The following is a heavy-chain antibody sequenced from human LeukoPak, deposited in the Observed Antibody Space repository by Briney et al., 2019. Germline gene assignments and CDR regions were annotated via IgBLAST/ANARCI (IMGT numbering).Heavy chain of an antibody. CDR3: ASGGQTELYGMDV. CDR2: ISYDRSNK. J-gene: IGHJ6*02. V-gene: IGHV3-30-3*01. D-gene: IGHD1-26*01. Sequence: GGSLRLSCAASGFTFSSYAMHWVRQAPGKGLEWVAVISYDRSNKYYADSVKGRFTISRDNSKNTLYLQMNSLRAEDTAVYYCASGGQTELYGMDVWGQGTTVTVSS. CDR1: GFTFSSYA.